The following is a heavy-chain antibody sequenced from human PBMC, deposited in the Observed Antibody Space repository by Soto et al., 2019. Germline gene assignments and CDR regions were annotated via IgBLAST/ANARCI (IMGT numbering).Heavy chain of an antibody. CDR2: IYYSGST. CDR1: CGSISRSSYH. CDR3: MLGSGWKDFDY. V-gene: IGHV4-39*01. D-gene: IGHD3-22*01. J-gene: IGHJ4*02. Sequence: PSETLSLPRPVSCGSISRSSYHWGWVRQPPGKGLEWIGSIYYSGSTYYNPSLKSRVTISVDTSKNQFSLKLSSVTAADTAVYYCMLGSGWKDFDYWGQGTLVTVSS.